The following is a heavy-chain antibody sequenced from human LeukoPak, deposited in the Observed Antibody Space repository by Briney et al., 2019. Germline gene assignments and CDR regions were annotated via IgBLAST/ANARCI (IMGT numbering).Heavy chain of an antibody. V-gene: IGHV3-15*01. D-gene: IGHD4-17*01. CDR1: GFTFSQAW. J-gene: IGHJ4*02. Sequence: PGGSLRLSCAASGFTFSQAWMSWVRQAPGKGLEWLGRIKSKTDGGTTDYGAPVKGRFTISRDDSKNTLYLQMDSLKTEDTAVYYCTTARYGPSWDWGQGTLVTVSS. CDR3: TTARYGPSWD. CDR2: IKSKTDGGTT.